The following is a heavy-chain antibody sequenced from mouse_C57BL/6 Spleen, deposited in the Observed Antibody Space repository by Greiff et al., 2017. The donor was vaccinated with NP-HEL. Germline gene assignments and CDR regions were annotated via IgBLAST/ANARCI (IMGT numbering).Heavy chain of an antibody. Sequence: AQLVESGAELVRPGASVTLSCKASGFTFTDYEMHWVKQTPVHGLEWIGAIDPETGGTAYNQKFKGKAILTADKSSSTAYMELRSLTSEDSAVYYCTRRNYYGSFDYWGQGTTLTVSS. CDR3: TRRNYYGSFDY. J-gene: IGHJ2*01. CDR1: GFTFTDYE. V-gene: IGHV1-15*01. D-gene: IGHD1-1*01. CDR2: IDPETGGT.